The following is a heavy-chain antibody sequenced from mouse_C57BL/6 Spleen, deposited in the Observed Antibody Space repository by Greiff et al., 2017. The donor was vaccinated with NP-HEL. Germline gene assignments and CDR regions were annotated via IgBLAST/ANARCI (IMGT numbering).Heavy chain of an antibody. J-gene: IGHJ3*01. CDR1: GYTFTSYW. Sequence: QVQLKQPGAELVRPGSSVKLSCKASGYTFTSYWMHWVKQRPIQGLEWIGNIDPSDSETHYNQKFKDKATLTVDKSSSTAYMQLSSLTSEDSAVYYCARYNDYDRGFAYWGQGTLVTVSA. CDR2: IDPSDSET. V-gene: IGHV1-52*01. D-gene: IGHD2-4*01. CDR3: ARYNDYDRGFAY.